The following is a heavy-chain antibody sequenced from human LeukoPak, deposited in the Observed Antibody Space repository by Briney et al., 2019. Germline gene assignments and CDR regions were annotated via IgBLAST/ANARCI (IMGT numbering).Heavy chain of an antibody. V-gene: IGHV4-59*01. CDR3: ARDLGVRSPGYYYYYMDV. J-gene: IGHJ6*03. Sequence: SETLSLTCTVSGGPISSYYWSWIRQPPGKGLEWIGYIYYSGSTNYNPSLKSRVTISVDTSKNQFSLKLSSVTAADTAVYYCARDLGVRSPGYYYYYMDVWGKGTTVTISS. CDR2: IYYSGST. CDR1: GGPISSYY.